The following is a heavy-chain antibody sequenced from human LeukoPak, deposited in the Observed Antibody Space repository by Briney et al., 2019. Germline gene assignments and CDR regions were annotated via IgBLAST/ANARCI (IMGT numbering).Heavy chain of an antibody. D-gene: IGHD6-13*01. CDR1: GGTFSSYA. CDR2: IIPIFGTA. V-gene: IGHV1-69*05. Sequence: SVKVSCKASGGTFSSYAIGWVQQAPGQGLEWIGRIIPIFGTANYAQKFQGRVTITTDESTSTAYMELSSLRSEDTAVYYCARPGGSSWSTANYFDYWGQGTLVTVSS. J-gene: IGHJ4*02. CDR3: ARPGGSSWSTANYFDY.